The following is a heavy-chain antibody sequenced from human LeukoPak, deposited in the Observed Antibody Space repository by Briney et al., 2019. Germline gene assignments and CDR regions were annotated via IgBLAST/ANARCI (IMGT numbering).Heavy chain of an antibody. CDR3: ARDVPHNCFDT. CDR2: INSDGGGA. Sequence: PGGPLRLSCAASGITFGNNWMHWARQGPGKGLVWISRINSDGGGAIYADSVKGRLTVSRDNAKNTLYLKMNSLRAEATAVYSCARDVPHNCFDTWGQGTLVTVSS. CDR1: GITFGNNW. V-gene: IGHV3-74*01. J-gene: IGHJ5*02.